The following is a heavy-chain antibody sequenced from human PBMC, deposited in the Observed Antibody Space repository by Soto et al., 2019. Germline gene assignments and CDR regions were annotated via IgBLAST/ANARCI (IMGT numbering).Heavy chain of an antibody. CDR1: GYTFTSYG. J-gene: IGHJ4*02. Sequence: QVQLVQSGAEVKKPGASVKVSCKASGYTFTSYGISWVRQAPGQGLEWMGWISAYNGNTNYAQKLQGRVTMTTDTSTSTAYMELRSLRSDDTAVYYCARDLSRYYYDSSGYYSDYWGQGTLVTVSS. V-gene: IGHV1-18*01. CDR2: ISAYNGNT. CDR3: ARDLSRYYYDSSGYYSDY. D-gene: IGHD3-22*01.